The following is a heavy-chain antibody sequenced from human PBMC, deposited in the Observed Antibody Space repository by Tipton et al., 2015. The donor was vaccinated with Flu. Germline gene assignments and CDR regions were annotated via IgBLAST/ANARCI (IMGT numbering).Heavy chain of an antibody. CDR2: IIPILSMT. Sequence: QVQLVQSGTEVKKPGSSVKVSCKASGGTFSSYTFNWVRQSPRQGLEWMGGIIPILSMTTYAQKFQGRVTITADESTNTAYMELSSLTSDDTAVYYCAREVGGDGYWGQGTLLTVSS. V-gene: IGHV1-69*01. J-gene: IGHJ4*02. D-gene: IGHD5-24*01. CDR3: AREVGGDGY. CDR1: GGTFSSYT.